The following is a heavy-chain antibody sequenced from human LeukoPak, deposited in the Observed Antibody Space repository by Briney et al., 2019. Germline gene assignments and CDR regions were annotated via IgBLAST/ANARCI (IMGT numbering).Heavy chain of an antibody. D-gene: IGHD3-22*01. J-gene: IGHJ3*02. CDR2: IYYSGST. CDR3: ARGCYDSSGYYLDAFDI. V-gene: IGHV4-39*07. Sequence: SETLSPTCTVSGGSISSGDYYWSWIRQPPGKGLEWIGSIYYSGSTYYNPSLKSRVTISVDTSKNQFSLKLSSVTAADTAVYYCARGCYDSSGYYLDAFDIWGQGTMVTVSS. CDR1: GGSISSGDYY.